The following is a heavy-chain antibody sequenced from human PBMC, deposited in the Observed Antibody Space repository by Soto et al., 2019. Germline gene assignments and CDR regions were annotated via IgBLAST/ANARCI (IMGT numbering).Heavy chain of an antibody. V-gene: IGHV1-69*13. CDR2: IIPIFGTA. D-gene: IGHD2-2*01. CDR1: GGTFSSYD. J-gene: IGHJ6*02. CDR3: ARSVVVPAAFYYYGMDV. Sequence: SVKVSCKASGGTFSSYDISWVRQAPGQGLEWMGGIIPIFGTANYAQKFQGRVTITADESTSTAYMELSSLRSEDTAVYYCARSVVVPAAFYYYGMDVWGQGTTVTVSS.